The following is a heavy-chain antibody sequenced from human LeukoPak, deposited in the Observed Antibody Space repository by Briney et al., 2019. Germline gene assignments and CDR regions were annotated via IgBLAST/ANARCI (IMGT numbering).Heavy chain of an antibody. V-gene: IGHV4-34*01. CDR2: INHSGST. CDR1: GGSVSGYY. Sequence: SETLSLTCVVSGGSVSGYYWSWIRQPPGKGLEWIGEINHSGSTNYNPSLKSRVTISVDTSKNQFSLKLSSVTAADTAVYYCARGRRSYYYYGMDVWGQGTTVTVSS. CDR3: ARGRRSYYYYGMDV. J-gene: IGHJ6*02.